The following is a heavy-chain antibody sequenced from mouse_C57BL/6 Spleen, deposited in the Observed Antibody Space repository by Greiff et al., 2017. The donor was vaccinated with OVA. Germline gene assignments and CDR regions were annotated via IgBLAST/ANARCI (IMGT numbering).Heavy chain of an antibody. CDR1: GFNIKDDY. V-gene: IGHV14-4*01. J-gene: IGHJ2*01. CDR2: IDPENGDT. CDR3: NKTVVATGFDY. Sequence: EVKLQESGAELVRPGASVKLSCTASGFNIKDDYMHWVKQRPEQGLEWIGWIDPENGDTEYASKFHGKATITANTSSNTAYLQLSSLTSEDTAVYYCNKTVVATGFDYWGQGTTLTVSS. D-gene: IGHD1-1*01.